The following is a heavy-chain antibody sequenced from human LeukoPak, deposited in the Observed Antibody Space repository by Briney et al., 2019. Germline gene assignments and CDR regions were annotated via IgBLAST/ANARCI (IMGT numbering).Heavy chain of an antibody. D-gene: IGHD6-13*01. CDR3: ARDVVSSSWYGY. V-gene: IGHV1-2*06. CDR1: GYTFTGYY. J-gene: IGHJ4*02. CDR2: IDPNSGGT. Sequence: ASVKVSCKASGYTFTGYYMHWVRQAPGQGLEWMGRIDPNSGGTNYAQKFQGRVTMTRDTSISTAYMELSRLRSDDTAVYYCARDVVSSSWYGYWGQGTLVTVSS.